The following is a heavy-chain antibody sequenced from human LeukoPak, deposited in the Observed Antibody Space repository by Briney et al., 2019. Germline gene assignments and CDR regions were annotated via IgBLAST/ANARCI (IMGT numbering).Heavy chain of an antibody. J-gene: IGHJ4*02. CDR3: TTDPGTIFGVVHFDY. D-gene: IGHD3-3*01. V-gene: IGHV3-15*01. CDR1: GFTFSNAW. CDR2: IKSKTDGGTT. Sequence: PGGSLRLSCAASGFTFSNAWMSWVREAPGKGLEWVGGIKSKTDGGTTDYAAPVKGRFTISRDDSKNTLYLQMNSLKTEDTAVYYCTTDPGTIFGVVHFDYWGQGTLVTVSS.